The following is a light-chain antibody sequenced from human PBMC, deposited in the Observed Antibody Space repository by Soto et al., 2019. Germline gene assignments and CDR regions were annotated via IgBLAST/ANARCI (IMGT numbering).Light chain of an antibody. CDR1: SSDVGGYNY. V-gene: IGLV2-14*01. J-gene: IGLJ2*01. Sequence: QSALTQAASVSGSPGQSITISCTGTSSDVGGYNYVSWYQQHPGKAPKLMIYEVSNRPSGVSNRFSGSKSGNTASLTLSGLRSEDEANYYCAAWDDSLFGKLFGGGTKVTVL. CDR2: EVS. CDR3: AAWDDSLFGKL.